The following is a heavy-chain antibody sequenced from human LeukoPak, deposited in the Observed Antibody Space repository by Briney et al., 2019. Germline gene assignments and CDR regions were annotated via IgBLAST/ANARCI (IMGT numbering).Heavy chain of an antibody. V-gene: IGHV3-73*01. CDR2: IRSKANSYAT. Sequence: GGSLRLSCAASGFTFSGSAMHWVRQASGKGLEWVGRIRSKANSYATAYAASVKGRFTISRDDSKNTAYLQMNSLKTEDTAVYYCIRHEWELNSGYFDYWGQGTLVTDSS. CDR3: IRHEWELNSGYFDY. CDR1: GFTFSGSA. D-gene: IGHD1-26*01. J-gene: IGHJ4*02.